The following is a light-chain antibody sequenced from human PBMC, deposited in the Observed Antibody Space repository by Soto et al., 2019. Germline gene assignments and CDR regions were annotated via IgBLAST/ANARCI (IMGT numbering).Light chain of an antibody. CDR2: GAS. V-gene: IGKV3-15*01. CDR1: QSVYSN. Sequence: EIVMTQSPATLSVSPGERATLSCRASQSVYSNLAWYQQKPGQAPRFLIYGASTRATGFPARFSGSGSGTEFTLTISSLQSEDFAVYYCQQYNNWPPWTFGQGTRVDI. CDR3: QQYNNWPPWT. J-gene: IGKJ1*01.